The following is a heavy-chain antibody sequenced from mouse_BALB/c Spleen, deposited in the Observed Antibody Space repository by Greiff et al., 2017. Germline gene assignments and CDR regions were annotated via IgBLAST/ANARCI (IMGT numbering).Heavy chain of an antibody. CDR1: GYTFTSYY. CDR3: TRAYYYGSAY. J-gene: IGHJ3*01. CDR2: INPSNGGT. V-gene: IGHV1S81*02. D-gene: IGHD1-2*01. Sequence: VHLVESGAELVKPGASVKLSCKASGYTFTSYYMYWVKQRPGQGLEWIGEINPSNGGTNFNEKFKSKATLTVDKSSSTAYMQLSSLTSEDSAVYYCTRAYYYGSAYWGQGTLVTVSA.